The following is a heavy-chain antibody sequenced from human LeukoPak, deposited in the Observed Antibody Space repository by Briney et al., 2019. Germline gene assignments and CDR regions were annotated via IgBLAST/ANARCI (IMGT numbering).Heavy chain of an antibody. CDR1: GFTFSSYV. CDR2: IRYDGSNK. V-gene: IGHV3-30*02. J-gene: IGHJ4*02. D-gene: IGHD2-21*01. Sequence: PGGSLRLSCAASGFTFSSYVMHWVRQAPGKGLEWVAFIRYDGSNKYYADSVKGRFTISRDNSKNTLYLQMNSLRAEDTAVYYCAKDRQSPIPYYYFDYWGQGTLVTVSS. CDR3: AKDRQSPIPYYYFDY.